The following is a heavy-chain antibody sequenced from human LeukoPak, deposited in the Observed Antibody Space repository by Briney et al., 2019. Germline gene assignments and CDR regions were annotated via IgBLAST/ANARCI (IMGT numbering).Heavy chain of an antibody. V-gene: IGHV1-69*04. D-gene: IGHD3-10*01. J-gene: IGHJ4*02. CDR3: AVHEAYGQRRFLPI. Sequence: ASVKVSCKASGGTFASFAINWVRQAPGQGLEWMGRIIPILDRTVYAQRLQGRVTIKADTSTSTAYMELSSLRSEETAVYYCAVHEAYGQRRFLPIWGQGTLVTVSS. CDR1: GGTFASFA. CDR2: IIPILDRT.